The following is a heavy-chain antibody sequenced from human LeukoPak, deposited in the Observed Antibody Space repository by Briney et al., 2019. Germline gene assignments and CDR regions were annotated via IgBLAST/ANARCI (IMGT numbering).Heavy chain of an antibody. V-gene: IGHV1-2*02. CDR2: INPNSGGT. J-gene: IGHJ1*01. D-gene: IGHD4-17*01. Sequence: ASVEVSCKASGYTFAGYYMHWVRQAPGQGLEWMGWINPNSGGTNYAQKFQGRVTMTRDTSISTAYMELSRLSSDDTAVYYCARAEANYGDYVVQHWGQGTLVTVSS. CDR3: ARAEANYGDYVVQH. CDR1: GYTFAGYY.